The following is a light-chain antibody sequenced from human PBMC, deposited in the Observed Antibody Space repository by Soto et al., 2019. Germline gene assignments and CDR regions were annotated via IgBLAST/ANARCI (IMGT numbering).Light chain of an antibody. CDR2: RAS. V-gene: IGKV1-5*03. Sequence: DIQMTQSPSTLSASVGDRVTITCRASQSISTWLAWYQQKPGKAPKLLIYRASSLESGVPSRFSGSGSGTEFTLTISSLQPDDFATYYCQQYNSDSRAFGQGTKVETK. CDR1: QSISTW. CDR3: QQYNSDSRA. J-gene: IGKJ1*01.